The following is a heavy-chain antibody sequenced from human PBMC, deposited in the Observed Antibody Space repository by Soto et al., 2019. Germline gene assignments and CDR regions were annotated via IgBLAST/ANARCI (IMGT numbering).Heavy chain of an antibody. Sequence: QVQLVQSGAEVKKPGSSVKVSCKASGGTFSSYAISWVRQAPGQGLEWMGGIIPIFGTANYAQQFQGRVTITADESTSTAYMELSSLRSEDTAVYYCARDRHVTMVRGVTYYYYGMDVWGQGTTVTVSS. CDR1: GGTFSSYA. V-gene: IGHV1-69*01. CDR2: IIPIFGTA. D-gene: IGHD3-10*01. J-gene: IGHJ6*02. CDR3: ARDRHVTMVRGVTYYYYGMDV.